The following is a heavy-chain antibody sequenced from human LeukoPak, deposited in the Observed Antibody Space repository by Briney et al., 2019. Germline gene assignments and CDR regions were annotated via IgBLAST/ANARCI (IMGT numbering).Heavy chain of an antibody. V-gene: IGHV3-7*04. D-gene: IGHD2-2*01. J-gene: IGHJ4*02. CDR1: GFTFSNYW. CDR3: AGGYYAGY. Sequence: PGGSLSLSCVGSGFTFSNYWINCVRQAPGKGLEWVGNINEDGSRKNYADSAKGRFTISRDNSKNSLYLQMDSLRAEDTALYYCAGGYYAGYWGQGTQVTVSS. CDR2: INEDGSRK.